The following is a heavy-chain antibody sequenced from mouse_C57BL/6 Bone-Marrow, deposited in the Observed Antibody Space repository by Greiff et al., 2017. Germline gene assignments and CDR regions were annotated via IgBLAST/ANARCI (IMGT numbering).Heavy chain of an antibody. Sequence: EVKLMESEGGLVQPGSSMKLSCTASGFTFSDYYMAWVRQVPEKGLEWVANINYDGSSTYYLDSLKSRFIISRDNAKNILYLQMSSLKSEDTATYYCARDPRWYFDVWGTGTTVTVSS. CDR1: GFTFSDYY. J-gene: IGHJ1*03. CDR2: INYDGSST. V-gene: IGHV5-16*01. CDR3: ARDPRWYFDV.